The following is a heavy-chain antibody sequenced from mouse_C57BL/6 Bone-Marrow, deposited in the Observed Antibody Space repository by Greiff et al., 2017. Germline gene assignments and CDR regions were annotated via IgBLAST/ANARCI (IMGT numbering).Heavy chain of an antibody. V-gene: IGHV1-81*01. CDR1: GYTFTSYG. J-gene: IGHJ2*01. CDR2: IYPRSGNT. Sequence: QVQLKESGAELARPGASVKLSCKASGYTFTSYGISWVKQRTGQGLEWIGEIYPRSGNTYYNEKFKGKATLTADKSSSTAYMELRSLTSEDSAVYFCARWGGITTVALDYWGQGTTLTVSS. CDR3: ARWGGITTVALDY. D-gene: IGHD1-1*01.